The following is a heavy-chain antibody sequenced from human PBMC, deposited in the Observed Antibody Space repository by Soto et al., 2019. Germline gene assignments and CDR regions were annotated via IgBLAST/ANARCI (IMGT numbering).Heavy chain of an antibody. D-gene: IGHD6-19*01. J-gene: IGHJ6*03. CDR1: GYSFTNYG. V-gene: IGHV1-18*01. Sequence: QDQLLQSGAEVKKPGASVTVSCKASGYSFTNYGITWVRQAPGQGLEWMGWISAFNGNTHYAQKLPGRVTMTTAASTSTAYMQLRSLRSDDTAVYYCARDRGVAPPVAGNTHYYYYMDVWGKGTTVTVSS. CDR3: ARDRGVAPPVAGNTHYYYYMDV. CDR2: ISAFNGNT.